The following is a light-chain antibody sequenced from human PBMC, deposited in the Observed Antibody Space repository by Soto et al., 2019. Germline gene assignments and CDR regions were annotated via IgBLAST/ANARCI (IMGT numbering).Light chain of an antibody. CDR2: LNSDGSH. CDR3: QTWGTGIRV. V-gene: IGLV4-69*01. CDR1: SGHSSYA. J-gene: IGLJ2*01. Sequence: QAVLTQSPSASASLGASVKLTCTLSSGHSSYAIAWHQQQPEKGPRYLMKLNSDGSHSKGDWIPDRFSGSSSGAERYLTISSLQSEDEADYYCQTWGTGIRVFGGGTKLTVL.